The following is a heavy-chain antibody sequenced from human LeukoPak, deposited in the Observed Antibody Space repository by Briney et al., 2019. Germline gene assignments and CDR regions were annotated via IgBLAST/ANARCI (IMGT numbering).Heavy chain of an antibody. J-gene: IGHJ6*03. V-gene: IGHV3-23*01. CDR1: GFTFSSYG. CDR3: AKADYYYYMDV. CDR2: ISGSGGRT. Sequence: GGSLRLSCAASGFTFSSYGMSWVRQAPGKGLEWVSAISGSGGRTYYADSVRGRFTISRDNSKNTLYLQMNSLRAEDTAVYYCAKADYYYYMDVWGKGTTVTVSS.